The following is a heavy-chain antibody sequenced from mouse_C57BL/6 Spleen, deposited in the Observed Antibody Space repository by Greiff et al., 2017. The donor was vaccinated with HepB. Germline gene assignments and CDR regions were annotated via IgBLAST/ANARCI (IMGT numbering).Heavy chain of an antibody. CDR2: IYPGDGDT. Sequence: QVQLKESGAELVKPGASVKISCKASGYAFSSYWMNWVKQRPGKGLEWIGQIYPGDGDTNYNGKFKGKATLTADKSSSTAYMQLSSLTSEDSAVYFCARELGYDYDWYFDVWGTGTTVTVSS. CDR1: GYAFSSYW. J-gene: IGHJ1*03. V-gene: IGHV1-80*01. CDR3: ARELGYDYDWYFDV. D-gene: IGHD2-4*01.